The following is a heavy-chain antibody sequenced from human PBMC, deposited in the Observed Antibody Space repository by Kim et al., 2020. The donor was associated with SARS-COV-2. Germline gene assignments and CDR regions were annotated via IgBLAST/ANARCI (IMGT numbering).Heavy chain of an antibody. CDR3: ASRNPFCNDTRCFVTPIDY. Sequence: GGSLRLSCAASGFTFANYAMTWVRQAPGKGLEWVSSISASDHFTYYEDSVKGRFTISRDNSKNTLYLQMNSLRAEDTAVYYCASRNPFCNDTRCFVTPIDYWGRGTLVTVSS. CDR1: GFTFANYA. V-gene: IGHV3-23*01. J-gene: IGHJ4*02. D-gene: IGHD2-2*01. CDR2: ISASDHFT.